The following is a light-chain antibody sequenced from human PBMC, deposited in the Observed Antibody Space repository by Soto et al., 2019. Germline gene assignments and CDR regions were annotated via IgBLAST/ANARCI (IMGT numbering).Light chain of an antibody. V-gene: IGKV2-30*01. CDR2: KVS. J-gene: IGKJ4*01. CDR3: QQYGSSPT. Sequence: DVVMTQSPLSLPVTLGQPASISCRSSQSFVYSDGNTYLNWFHQRPGRSPRRLIYKVSNRDSGVPDRFNGSGSGTDFTLKISRVEAEDFAVYYCQQYGSSPTFGGGTKVDIK. CDR1: QSFVYSDGNTY.